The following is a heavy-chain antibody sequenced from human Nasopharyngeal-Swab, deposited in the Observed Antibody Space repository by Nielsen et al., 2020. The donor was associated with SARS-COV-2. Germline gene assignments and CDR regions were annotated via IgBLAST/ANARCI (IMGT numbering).Heavy chain of an antibody. J-gene: IGHJ4*02. Sequence: WIRQPPGKGLEYVSAISSNGGSTYYADSVKGRFTISRDNSKNTLYLQMNSLRAEDTAVYYCAKDLGWHYYFDYWGQGTLVTVSS. V-gene: IGHV3-64*04. CDR2: ISSNGGST. CDR3: AKDLGWHYYFDY. D-gene: IGHD6-19*01.